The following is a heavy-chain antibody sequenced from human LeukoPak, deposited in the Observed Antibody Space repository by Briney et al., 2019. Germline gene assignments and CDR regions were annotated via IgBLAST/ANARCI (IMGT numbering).Heavy chain of an antibody. CDR3: ARLYYDSRGYYWFDP. CDR2: IYYSGST. Sequence: SETLSLTCTVSGGSISSYYWSWIRQPPGKGLEWIGYIYYSGSTNYDPSLKSRVTVSVDTSKNQFSLRLYSVTAADTAVYYCARLYYDSRGYYWFDPWGQGTLVTVSS. D-gene: IGHD3-22*01. J-gene: IGHJ5*02. CDR1: GGSISSYY. V-gene: IGHV4-59*08.